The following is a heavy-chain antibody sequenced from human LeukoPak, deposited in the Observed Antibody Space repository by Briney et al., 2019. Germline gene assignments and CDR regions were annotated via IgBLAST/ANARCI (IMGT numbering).Heavy chain of an antibody. CDR3: ARVEYTYGSGSYSSYYYYMDV. V-gene: IGHV1-18*01. J-gene: IGHJ6*03. D-gene: IGHD3-10*01. CDR2: ISAYNGYT. Sequence: GASVKVSCKASGYTFTSYGLSWVRQAPGQGLEWMGRISAYNGYTNYAQKFQGRVTTTTHTSSTTAYMELRSLRSDDTAVYYCARVEYTYGSGSYSSYYYYMDVWGKGTTVTISS. CDR1: GYTFTSYG.